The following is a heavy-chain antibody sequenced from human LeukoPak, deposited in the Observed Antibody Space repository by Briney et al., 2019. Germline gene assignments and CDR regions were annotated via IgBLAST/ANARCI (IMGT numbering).Heavy chain of an antibody. Sequence: SETLSLTCTVSGGSISSYYWSWVRQPPGKGLEWIGYIYYSGSTNYNPSLKGRVTISVDTSKNQFSLKLSSVTAADTAVYYCAREGGPYDSSGYFDYWGQGTPVTVSS. V-gene: IGHV4-59*01. J-gene: IGHJ4*02. CDR3: AREGGPYDSSGYFDY. CDR2: IYYSGST. D-gene: IGHD3-22*01. CDR1: GGSISSYY.